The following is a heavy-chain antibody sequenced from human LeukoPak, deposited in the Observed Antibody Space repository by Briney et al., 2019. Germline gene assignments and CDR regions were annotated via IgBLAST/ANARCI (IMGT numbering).Heavy chain of an antibody. Sequence: PGGSLRLSCAASGFTFDDYGMSWVRQPPGKGLEWVSGINLNGGSTGYADSVKGRFTISRDNAKNSLYLQMNSLRAEDTALYYCAKSLLGIAFDIWGQGTMVTVSS. J-gene: IGHJ3*02. V-gene: IGHV3-20*04. D-gene: IGHD1-26*01. CDR3: AKSLLGIAFDI. CDR2: INLNGGST. CDR1: GFTFDDYG.